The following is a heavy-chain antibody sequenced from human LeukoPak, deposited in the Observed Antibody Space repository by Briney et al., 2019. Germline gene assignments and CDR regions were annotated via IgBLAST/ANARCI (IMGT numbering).Heavy chain of an antibody. D-gene: IGHD6-6*01. V-gene: IGHV4-38-2*01. CDR3: ARCSSSSVRLIDY. J-gene: IGHJ4*02. CDR1: GYSISSGYY. Sequence: SETLSLTCAVSGYSISSGYYWGWIRQPPGKGLEWIGSIYHSGSTYYNPSLKSRVTISVDTSKNQFSLTLSSVTAADTAVYYCARCSSSSVRLIDYWGQGTLVTVSS. CDR2: IYHSGST.